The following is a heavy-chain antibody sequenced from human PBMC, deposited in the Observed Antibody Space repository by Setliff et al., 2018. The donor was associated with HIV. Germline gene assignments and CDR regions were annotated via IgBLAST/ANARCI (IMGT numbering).Heavy chain of an antibody. V-gene: IGHV1-18*01. J-gene: IGHJ4*02. Sequence: ASVKVSCKASGYTLASYDISWVRQAPGQGLEWMGWISAYNGDTNFAQKLQGRVTMTTDTSTSTAYMELRSLRSDDTAVYFCARAIQLETFDFWGQGTLVTVSS. D-gene: IGHD1-1*01. CDR3: ARAIQLETFDF. CDR2: ISAYNGDT. CDR1: GYTLASYD.